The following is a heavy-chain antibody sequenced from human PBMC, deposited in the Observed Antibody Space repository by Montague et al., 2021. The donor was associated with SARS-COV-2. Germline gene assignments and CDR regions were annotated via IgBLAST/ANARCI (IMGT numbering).Heavy chain of an antibody. CDR1: GGSISSYY. D-gene: IGHD3-10*01. Sequence: SETLSLTCTASGGSISSYYWSWVRQPPGKGLEWIGEINHSGSSNYNPSLKSRVTISVDTSKNQLSLKLSSVTAADTAAYYCARHTSERITMVQAFGNWGQGTMGTGSS. V-gene: IGHV4-59*08. CDR3: ARHTSERITMVQAFGN. CDR2: INHSGSS. J-gene: IGHJ3*02.